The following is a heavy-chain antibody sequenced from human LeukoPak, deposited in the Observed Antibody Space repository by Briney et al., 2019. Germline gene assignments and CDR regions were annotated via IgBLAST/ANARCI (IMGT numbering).Heavy chain of an antibody. J-gene: IGHJ4*02. Sequence: PGGSLRLSCAASGFTFSNYWMHWVRQAPGKGLVWVSRINNDGSGITYADSVKGRFTISRDNAKNTVYLQMNSLRAEDKAVYYCVRDIPQAYWGQGTLVTVSS. V-gene: IGHV3-74*01. D-gene: IGHD2-21*01. CDR3: VRDIPQAY. CDR1: GFTFSNYW. CDR2: INNDGSGI.